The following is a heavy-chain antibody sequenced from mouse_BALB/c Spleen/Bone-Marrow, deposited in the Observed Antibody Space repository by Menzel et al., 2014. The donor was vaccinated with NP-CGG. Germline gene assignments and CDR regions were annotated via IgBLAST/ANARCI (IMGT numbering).Heavy chain of an antibody. V-gene: IGHV5-17*02. CDR1: GFTFSSFG. CDR2: ISSGSSTI. Sequence: VESGGGLVQPGGSRKLSCAASGFTFSSFGMHWVRQAPEKGLEWAAYISSGSSTIFYADTVKGRFTVSRDNPKNTLFLQMTSLRSEDTAMYYCTRGGNWDDFDYWGQGTTLTVSS. CDR3: TRGGNWDDFDY. J-gene: IGHJ2*01. D-gene: IGHD4-1*01.